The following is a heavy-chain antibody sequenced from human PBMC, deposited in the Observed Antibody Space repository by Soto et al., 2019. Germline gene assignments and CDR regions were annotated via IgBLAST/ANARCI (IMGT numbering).Heavy chain of an antibody. CDR2: IGYNGDSI. Sequence: VQLVESGGGLVKPGDSVRLSCVVSGFTFSSYSMNWVRQAPGKGLEWVASIGYNGDSIYYADSARGRFTISRDNTKDSLFLQMNSLSVEDTAVYYCTKSPTFEYWGQGTLVNVSP. CDR1: GFTFSSYS. V-gene: IGHV3-21*02. CDR3: TKSPTFEY. J-gene: IGHJ4*02.